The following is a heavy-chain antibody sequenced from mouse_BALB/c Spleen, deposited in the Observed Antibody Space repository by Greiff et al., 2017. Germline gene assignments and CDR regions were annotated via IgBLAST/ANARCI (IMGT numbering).Heavy chain of an antibody. V-gene: IGHV5-6-5*01. Sequence: EVQVVESGGGLVKPGGSLKLSCAASGFTFSSYAMSWVRQTPEKRLEWVASISSGGSTYYPDSVKGRFTISRDNARNILYLQMSSLRSEDTAMYCCARDGYLYAMDYWGQGTSVTVSA. J-gene: IGHJ4*01. CDR2: ISSGGST. CDR1: GFTFSSYA. CDR3: ARDGYLYAMDY. D-gene: IGHD5-1*01.